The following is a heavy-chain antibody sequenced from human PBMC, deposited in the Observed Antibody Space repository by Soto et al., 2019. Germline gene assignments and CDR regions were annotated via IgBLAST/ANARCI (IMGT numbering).Heavy chain of an antibody. CDR1: GGSISSGGYY. D-gene: IGHD1-26*01. V-gene: IGHV4-31*03. CDR2: IYYSGST. J-gene: IGHJ4*02. Sequence: SETLSLICTVSGGSISSGGYYWSWIRQHPGKGLEWIGYIYYSGSTYYNPSLKSRVTISVDTSKNQFSLKLSSVTAADTAVYYCARGNLVGATKTFGYWGQGTLVTVSS. CDR3: ARGNLVGATKTFGY.